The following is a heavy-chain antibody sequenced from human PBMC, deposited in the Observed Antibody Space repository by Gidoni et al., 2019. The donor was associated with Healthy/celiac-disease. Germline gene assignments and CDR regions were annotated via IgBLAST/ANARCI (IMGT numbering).Heavy chain of an antibody. CDR3: ARGDDFWRADY. J-gene: IGHJ4*02. CDR1: GYTFTGYY. Sequence: QVQLVQSGSAVTKPGASVKVSFKASGYTFTGYYMHLVRQAPGQGLEWMGRINPNSGGTNYAQKFQGRVTMTRDTSISTAYMELSRLRSDDTAVYYCARGDDFWRADYWGQGTLVTVSS. CDR2: INPNSGGT. V-gene: IGHV1-2*06. D-gene: IGHD3-3*01.